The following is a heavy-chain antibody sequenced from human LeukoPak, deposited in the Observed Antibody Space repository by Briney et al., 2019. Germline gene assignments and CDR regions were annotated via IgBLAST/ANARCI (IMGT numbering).Heavy chain of an antibody. D-gene: IGHD1-7*01. CDR1: GFTFSSYA. J-gene: IGHJ4*02. CDR3: AKDVYNWNFYFDY. Sequence: GGSLRLSCAASGFTFSSYAMSWVRQAPGKGLEWVSAISASGYSTYYADSVKGRFTISRDNSKKTLYLQMNSLRAEDTAIFYCAKDVYNWNFYFDYWGQVTLVTVSS. CDR2: ISASGYST. V-gene: IGHV3-23*01.